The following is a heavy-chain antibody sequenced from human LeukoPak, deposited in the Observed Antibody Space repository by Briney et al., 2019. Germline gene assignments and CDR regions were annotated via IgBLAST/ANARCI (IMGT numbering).Heavy chain of an antibody. CDR3: ARDRGPGYSSGWRLRSDAFDI. CDR1: GYTFTGYY. V-gene: IGHV1-2*02. Sequence: GASVKVSCKASGYTFTGYYMHWVRQAPGQGLEWMGWINPNSGGTNYAQKFQGRVTMTRDTSISTAYMELSRLRSDDTAVYYCARDRGPGYSSGWRLRSDAFDIWGQGTMVTVSS. CDR2: INPNSGGT. D-gene: IGHD6-19*01. J-gene: IGHJ3*02.